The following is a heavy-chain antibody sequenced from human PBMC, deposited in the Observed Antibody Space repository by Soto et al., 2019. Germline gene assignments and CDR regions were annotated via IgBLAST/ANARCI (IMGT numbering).Heavy chain of an antibody. J-gene: IGHJ5*02. CDR2: IFPGNSNT. Sequence: GDSLKISCKGSGYSFTAYWIAWVRQMPGKGLEWMGIIFPGNSNTRYSPSFQGQVTISADKSFSTAYLQWSSLKASDPAVYYCARQYVGVPTTPRLSYGSWGQGTLVTVSS. D-gene: IGHD3-10*02. V-gene: IGHV5-51*01. CDR1: GYSFTAYW. CDR3: ARQYVGVPTTPRLSYGS.